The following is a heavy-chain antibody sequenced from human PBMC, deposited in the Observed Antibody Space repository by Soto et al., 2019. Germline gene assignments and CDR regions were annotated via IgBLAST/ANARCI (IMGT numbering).Heavy chain of an antibody. CDR3: AKGRIRVPPGIDTLFDQ. J-gene: IGHJ4*02. CDR1: GFTFSAYG. V-gene: IGHV3-30*18. CDR2: ISHDTRKI. Sequence: GGSLRLSCTSSGFTFSAYGMHWVRQAPGKGLEWVAGISHDTRKIYYGDFMKGRFTISRDNSKNTLYLQVNSLRVEDTAVYYCAKGRIRVPPGIDTLFDQWGQGTLVTVSS. D-gene: IGHD3-10*01.